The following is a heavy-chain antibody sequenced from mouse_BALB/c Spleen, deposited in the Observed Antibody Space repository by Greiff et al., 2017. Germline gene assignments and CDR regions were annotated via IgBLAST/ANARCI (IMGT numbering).Heavy chain of an antibody. CDR3: ARTPGYYGSTNWYFDV. V-gene: IGHV2-2*02. CDR2: IWSGGST. Sequence: QVQLKQSGPGLVQPSQSLSITCTVSGFSLTSYGVHWVRQSPGKGLEWLGVIWSGGSTDYNAAFISRLSISKDNSKSQVFFKMNSLQANDTAIYYCARTPGYYGSTNWYFDVWGAGTTVTVSS. D-gene: IGHD1-1*01. J-gene: IGHJ1*01. CDR1: GFSLTSYG.